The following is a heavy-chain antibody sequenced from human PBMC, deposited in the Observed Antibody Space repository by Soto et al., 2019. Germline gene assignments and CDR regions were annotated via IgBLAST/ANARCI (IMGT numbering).Heavy chain of an antibody. CDR1: GGTLSSYS. V-gene: IGHV1-69*08. CDR2: LITFVGKA. CDR3: ARVTGVNVSGGNYMDV. D-gene: IGHD3-9*01. J-gene: IGHJ6*03. Sequence: QVQLVQSGPEVKKPGSSVKVSCNTSGGTLSSYSISWVRQAPGHGLGWVGRLITFVGKANVAQQFQGRVRIIADRLTDTSYMEVRRLPCQDTAVYYCARVTGVNVSGGNYMDVWDTGTTVTFSS.